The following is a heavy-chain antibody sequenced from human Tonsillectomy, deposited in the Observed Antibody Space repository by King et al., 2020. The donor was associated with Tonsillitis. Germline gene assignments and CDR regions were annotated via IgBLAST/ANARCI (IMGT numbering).Heavy chain of an antibody. D-gene: IGHD6-19*01. Sequence: VQLVESGGGLIQPGGSLRLSCAASVFTVSSNYMSWVRQAPGKGLGWGSVIYSSGSTYYANSVKGRFTISRDNSKNTLYLQINSLRAEDTAVYYCARDQVSSGWYYFDYWGQGTLVTVSS. J-gene: IGHJ4*02. CDR2: IYSSGST. CDR1: VFTVSSNY. CDR3: ARDQVSSGWYYFDY. V-gene: IGHV3-53*01.